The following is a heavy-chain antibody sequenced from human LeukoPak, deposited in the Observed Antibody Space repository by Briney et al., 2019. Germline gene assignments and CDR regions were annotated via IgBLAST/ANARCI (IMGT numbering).Heavy chain of an antibody. CDR1: GGTFSSYA. V-gene: IGHV1-69*04. Sequence: SVKVSCKASGGTFSSYAISWVRQAPGQGLEWMGRIIPILGIANYAQKFQGRVTITADKSTSTAYMELSSLRSEDTAVYYCARDSPSITMIVAVTVWGQGTLVTVSS. J-gene: IGHJ4*02. D-gene: IGHD3-22*01. CDR3: ARDSPSITMIVAVTV. CDR2: IIPILGIA.